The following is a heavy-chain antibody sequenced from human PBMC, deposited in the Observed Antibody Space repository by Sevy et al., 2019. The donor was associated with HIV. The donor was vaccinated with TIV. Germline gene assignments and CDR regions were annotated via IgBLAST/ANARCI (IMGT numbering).Heavy chain of an antibody. CDR2: IKSQADGGTT. CDR1: GFTFSNAW. CDR3: TTDPYFSL. J-gene: IGHJ3*01. D-gene: IGHD2-15*01. Sequence: GGSLRLSCAASGFTFSNAWMGWVRQAPGKGLEWVGRIKSQADGGTTDYAAPVKDRFTISRDESKDTLYLLMTSLKAEDSAIYYCTTDPYFSLWGQGTMVTVSS. V-gene: IGHV3-15*01.